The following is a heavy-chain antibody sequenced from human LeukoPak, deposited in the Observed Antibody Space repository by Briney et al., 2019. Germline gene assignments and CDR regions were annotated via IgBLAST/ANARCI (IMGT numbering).Heavy chain of an antibody. CDR1: GFTFSSYG. V-gene: IGHV3-30*03. CDR3: ARASSGYYY. J-gene: IGHJ4*02. Sequence: PGRSLRLSCAASGFTFSSYGMHWVRQAPGKGLEWVAVMSYDGSNKYYADSVKGRFTISRDNSKNTLYLQMNSLRAEDTAVYYCARASSGYYYWGQGTLVTVSS. CDR2: MSYDGSNK. D-gene: IGHD3-22*01.